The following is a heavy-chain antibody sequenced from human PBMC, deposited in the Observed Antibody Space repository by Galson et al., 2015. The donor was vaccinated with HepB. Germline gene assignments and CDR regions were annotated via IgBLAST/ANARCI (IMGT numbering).Heavy chain of an antibody. CDR2: FSGPVATT. CDR1: GFTFSSYA. D-gene: IGHD2-15*01. V-gene: IGHV3-23*01. CDR3: AKATSGTCSGANCYYFDF. J-gene: IGHJ4*02. Sequence: SLRLSCAASGFTFSSYAMSWVRQTPEKGLDWVSTFSGPVATTYHAASVKGRFTISRDNSKNTLSLQMNGLRADDTAVYYCAKATSGTCSGANCYYFDFWGQGALVTVSS.